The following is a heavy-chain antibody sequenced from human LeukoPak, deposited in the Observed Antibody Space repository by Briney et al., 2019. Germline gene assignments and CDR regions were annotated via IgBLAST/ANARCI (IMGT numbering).Heavy chain of an antibody. D-gene: IGHD6-13*01. CDR1: GFTFTNYW. J-gene: IGHJ4*02. V-gene: IGHV3-7*02. CDR3: ASAAAGLVH. CDR2: TNQDGSEK. Sequence: GGSLRLSCAASGFTFTNYWMTWVRQAPGKGLEWVANTNQDGSEKYYVDSVKGRFTISRDNAKNSLSLQMNSLRVEDTAVYYCASAAAGLVHWGQGTLVTVSS.